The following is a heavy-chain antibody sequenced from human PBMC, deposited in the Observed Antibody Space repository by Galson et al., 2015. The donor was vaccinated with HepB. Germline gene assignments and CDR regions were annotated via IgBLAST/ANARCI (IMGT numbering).Heavy chain of an antibody. D-gene: IGHD3-9*01. J-gene: IGHJ4*02. Sequence: SLRLSCAASGFTFSAYNMHWVRQAPVKGLEWLAIISPEGSRTFYADSVRGQFTISRDNSKNTLLLQVDGLRPEDTAMYYCARDFEWNFDLWGQGTLVTFSS. CDR3: ARDFEWNFDL. CDR1: GFTFSAYN. V-gene: IGHV3-30-3*01. CDR2: ISPEGSRT.